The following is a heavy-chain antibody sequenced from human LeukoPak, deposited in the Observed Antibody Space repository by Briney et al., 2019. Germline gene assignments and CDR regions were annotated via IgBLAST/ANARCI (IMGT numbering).Heavy chain of an antibody. CDR2: IYYSGST. D-gene: IGHD6-19*01. Sequence: SETLSLTCTVSGGSISSYYWSWIRQPPGKGLEWIGYIYYSGSTNYNPSLKSRVTISVDTSKNQFSLKLSSVTAADTAVYYCARAATPRGWYTAGYWGQGTLVTVSS. CDR1: GGSISSYY. J-gene: IGHJ4*02. CDR3: ARAATPRGWYTAGY. V-gene: IGHV4-59*01.